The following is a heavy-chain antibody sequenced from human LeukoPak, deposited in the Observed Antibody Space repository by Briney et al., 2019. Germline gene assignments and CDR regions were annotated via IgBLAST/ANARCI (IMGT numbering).Heavy chain of an antibody. J-gene: IGHJ4*02. CDR1: GFTFSDHS. V-gene: IGHV3-21*04. Sequence: PGGSLRLSCATSGFTFSDHSINWVRQAPGKGLEWVSYISGSSNYIYYADSVKGRFTISRDNSKNTLYLQMNSLRAEDTAVYYCAKADYGDYGDYFDYWGQGTLVTVSS. D-gene: IGHD4-17*01. CDR3: AKADYGDYGDYFDY. CDR2: ISGSSNYI.